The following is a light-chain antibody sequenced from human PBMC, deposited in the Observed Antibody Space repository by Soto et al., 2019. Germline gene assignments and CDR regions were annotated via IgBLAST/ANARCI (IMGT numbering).Light chain of an antibody. V-gene: IGKV1-17*01. CDR1: QGIRNG. CDR3: LQHNSYPFP. Sequence: DIQMTQSPSSLSASVGDRVTITCRASQGIRNGLGWYQQKPGKAPKRLIYAASSSQSGVTSMFSGSGSGTEFTLTISSLQAEDSATYYCLQHNSYPFPFGPGTKVDIK. CDR2: AAS. J-gene: IGKJ3*01.